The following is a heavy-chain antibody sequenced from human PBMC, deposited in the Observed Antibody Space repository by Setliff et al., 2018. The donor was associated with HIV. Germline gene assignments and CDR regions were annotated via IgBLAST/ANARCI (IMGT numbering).Heavy chain of an antibody. D-gene: IGHD3-22*01. CDR1: GGSITSYY. CDR3: ARTRYYYDSSDRYWVIDS. Sequence: SETLSLTCTVSGGSITSYYWSWIRQPPGKGLEWIGYIYTSGSTNYNPSLRSRVTISVDTSKNQFSLKLSSVTAADTAAYFCARTRYYYDSSDRYWVIDSWGPGTLVTVSS. J-gene: IGHJ5*01. V-gene: IGHV4-4*08. CDR2: IYTSGST.